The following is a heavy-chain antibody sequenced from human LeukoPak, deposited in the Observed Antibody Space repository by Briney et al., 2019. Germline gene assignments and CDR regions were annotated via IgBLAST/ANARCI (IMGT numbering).Heavy chain of an antibody. CDR3: TTSRGSRYGYRALELPPTPVD. V-gene: IGHV3-30*02. D-gene: IGHD5-18*01. J-gene: IGHJ4*02. CDR1: GFTFSSYG. CDR2: IRHDGSKK. Sequence: GGSLRLSCGASGFTFSSYGMHWVRQGPGKGLEWVAFIRHDGSKKYHADSVKGRFTISRDNAKNSLYLQMNGLRDEDTAVYYCTTSRGSRYGYRALELPPTPVDWGQGTLVTVSS.